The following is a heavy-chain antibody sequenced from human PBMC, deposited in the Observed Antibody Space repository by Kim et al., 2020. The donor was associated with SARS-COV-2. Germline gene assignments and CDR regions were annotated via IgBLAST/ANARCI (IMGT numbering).Heavy chain of an antibody. Sequence: ASVKVSCKVSGYTLTELSMHWVRQAPGKGLEWMGGFDFEDDETIYAQKFQGRVTMTEDTSTDTAYMELSSLRSEDTAVYYCATTMVRDYGMDVWGQGTTVTVSS. V-gene: IGHV1-24*01. J-gene: IGHJ6*02. CDR3: ATTMVRDYGMDV. D-gene: IGHD3-10*01. CDR1: GYTLTELS. CDR2: FDFEDDET.